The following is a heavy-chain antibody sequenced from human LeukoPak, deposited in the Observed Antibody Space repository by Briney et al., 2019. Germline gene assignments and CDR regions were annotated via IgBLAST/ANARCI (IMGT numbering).Heavy chain of an antibody. J-gene: IGHJ4*02. V-gene: IGHV3-7*01. D-gene: IGHD3-22*01. CDR3: ARMYYYDSSDY. Sequence: GGSLRLSCAASGFTFSSYWMSWVRQAPGKGLEWVAYIKQDGSEKYYVDSVKGRFTISRDNAKNSLYLQMNSLRAEDTAVYYCARMYYYDSSDYWGQGTLVTVSS. CDR2: IKQDGSEK. CDR1: GFTFSSYW.